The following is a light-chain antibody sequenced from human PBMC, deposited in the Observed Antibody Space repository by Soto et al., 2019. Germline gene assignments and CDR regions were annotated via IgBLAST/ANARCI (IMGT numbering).Light chain of an antibody. Sequence: DIQMTQSPSSLSASVGDSVTITCQASQEINKYLNWYQQKPGEAPKLLMYEVSNLETGVPSRFSGSRSGTDFTFTISSLQPEDFATYFCQQWDNVPLTFGGGTQVEIK. CDR1: QEINKY. V-gene: IGKV1-33*01. CDR3: QQWDNVPLT. CDR2: EVS. J-gene: IGKJ4*01.